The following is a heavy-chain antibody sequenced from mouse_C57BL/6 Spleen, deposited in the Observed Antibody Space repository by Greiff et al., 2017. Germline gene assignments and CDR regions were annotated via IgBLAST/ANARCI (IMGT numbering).Heavy chain of an antibody. D-gene: IGHD2-5*01. CDR2: IHPSDSDT. CDR3: ATAPPSYYSNYDWAMDY. J-gene: IGHJ4*01. CDR1: GYTFTSYW. V-gene: IGHV1-74*01. Sequence: VQLQQPGAELVKPGASVKVSCKASGYTFTSYWMHWVKQRPGQGLEWIGRIHPSDSDTNYNQKFKGKATLTVDKSSSTAYMQLSSLTSEDSAVYYCATAPPSYYSNYDWAMDYWGQGTSVTVSS.